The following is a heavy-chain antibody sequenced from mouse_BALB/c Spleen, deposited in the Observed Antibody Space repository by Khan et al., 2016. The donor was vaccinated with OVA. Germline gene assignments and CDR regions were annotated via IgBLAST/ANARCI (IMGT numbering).Heavy chain of an antibody. Sequence: EVQLVETGPGLVKPSQSLSLTCTVTGYSITSGYAWNWIRQFPGNKLEWMGYISYSGGTSYNPSLTSRISITRDTSKNQFFLQLNSVTTEDTATDYCARGNSNGYYIDYWGQGTTLTVSS. CDR3: ARGNSNGYYIDY. CDR2: ISYSGGT. CDR1: GYSITSGYA. V-gene: IGHV3-2*02. J-gene: IGHJ2*01.